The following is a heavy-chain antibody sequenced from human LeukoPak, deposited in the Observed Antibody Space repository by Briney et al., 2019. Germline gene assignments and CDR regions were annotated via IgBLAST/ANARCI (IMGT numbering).Heavy chain of an antibody. D-gene: IGHD2-2*01. CDR2: ISGSGGST. CDR1: EFTFSSYA. J-gene: IGHJ4*02. CDR3: AKPLGYCTSTNCPPSY. V-gene: IGHV3-23*01. Sequence: GGSLRLSCAASEFTFSSYAMSWVRQAPGKGLEWVSGISGSGGSTYYADSVKGRFTISRDNSKNTLYLQMNSLGPEDTAIYYCAKPLGYCTSTNCPPSYWGQGTLVTVSS.